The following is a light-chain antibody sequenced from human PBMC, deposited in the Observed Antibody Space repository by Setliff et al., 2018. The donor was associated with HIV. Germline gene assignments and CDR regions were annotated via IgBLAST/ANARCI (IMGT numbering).Light chain of an antibody. CDR2: DVT. CDR1: NNDIGDYNY. J-gene: IGLJ1*01. CDR3: SSWTGSSTRM. Sequence: QSALTQPASVSGSPGQSITISCPGSNNDIGDYNYVSWYQQHPVNTPKLIIYDVTNRPSGVSDRFSASKSGNTASLTISGLQADDEADYYCSSWTGSSTRMFGTGTKVTVL. V-gene: IGLV2-14*03.